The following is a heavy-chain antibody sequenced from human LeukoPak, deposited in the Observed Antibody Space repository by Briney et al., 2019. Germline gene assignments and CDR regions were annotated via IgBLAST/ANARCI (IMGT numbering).Heavy chain of an antibody. V-gene: IGHV3-21*01. D-gene: IGHD4-17*01. J-gene: IGHJ5*02. CDR3: ARDRGGEGDYAP. CDR1: GFTFSSYS. CDR2: ISSSSSYT. Sequence: GGSLRLSCAASGFTFSSYSMNWVRQAPGKGLEWVSSISSSSSYTYYADSVKGRFTISRDNAKNSLYLQMNSLRAEDTAVYYCARDRGGEGDYAPWGQGTLVTVSS.